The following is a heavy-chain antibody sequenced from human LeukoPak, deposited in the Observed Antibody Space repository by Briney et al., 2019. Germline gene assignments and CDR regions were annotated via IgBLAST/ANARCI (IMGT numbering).Heavy chain of an antibody. CDR3: ARNTIWTGYYAFDF. V-gene: IGHV1-2*02. Sequence: ASVKVSCKASGYRFIGYYMHWLRQAPGQGLEWMGWINPNSGGINYAQKFQGRVTMTRDTSISTAYMELSRLRSDDTAVYYCARNTIWTGYYAFDFWGQGTLVTVSS. J-gene: IGHJ3*01. CDR2: INPNSGGI. D-gene: IGHD3/OR15-3a*01. CDR1: GYRFIGYY.